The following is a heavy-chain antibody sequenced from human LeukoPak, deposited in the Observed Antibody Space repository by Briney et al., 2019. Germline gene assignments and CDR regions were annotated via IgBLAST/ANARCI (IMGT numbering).Heavy chain of an antibody. D-gene: IGHD3-22*01. V-gene: IGHV4-59*01. J-gene: IGHJ3*02. Sequence: PSETLSLTCTVSGGSISSYYCSWIRQPPGKGLEWIGYIYYSGSTNYNPSLKSRVTISVDTSKNQFSLKLSSVTAADTAVYYCARRCSDSSGYPRDAFDIWGQGTMVTVSS. CDR1: GGSISSYY. CDR3: ARRCSDSSGYPRDAFDI. CDR2: IYYSGST.